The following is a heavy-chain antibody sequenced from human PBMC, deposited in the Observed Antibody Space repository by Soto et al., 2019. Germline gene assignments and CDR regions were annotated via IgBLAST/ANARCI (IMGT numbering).Heavy chain of an antibody. Sequence: ASVKVSCKASGYTFTGYYMHWVRQAPGQGLEWMGWINPNSGGTNYAQKFQGWVTMTRDMSISTAYMELSRLRSDDTAVYYCARGDSSSSLWAFDIWGQGTMVTVSS. CDR1: GYTFTGYY. V-gene: IGHV1-2*04. CDR3: ARGDSSSSLWAFDI. D-gene: IGHD6-6*01. J-gene: IGHJ3*02. CDR2: INPNSGGT.